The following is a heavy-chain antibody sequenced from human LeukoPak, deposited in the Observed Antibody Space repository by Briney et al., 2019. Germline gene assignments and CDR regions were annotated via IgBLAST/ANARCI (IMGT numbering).Heavy chain of an antibody. CDR3: ARAVGDYVWGSYRY. D-gene: IGHD3-16*02. V-gene: IGHV3-7*01. CDR2: IKQDGSEK. J-gene: IGHJ4*02. Sequence: GGSLRLSCAASGFTFSGYWMSWVRQAPGKGLEWVANIKQDGSEKYYVDSVKGRFTISRDNAKNSLYLQMNSLRAEDTAVYYCARAVGDYVWGSYRYWGQGTLVTVSS. CDR1: GFTFSGYW.